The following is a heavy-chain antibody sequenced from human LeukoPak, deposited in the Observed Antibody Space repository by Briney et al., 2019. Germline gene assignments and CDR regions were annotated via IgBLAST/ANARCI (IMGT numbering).Heavy chain of an antibody. CDR3: ARDRSGGHYYGSGRGPDY. Sequence: RGSLRLSRAPSGFTFSSYEMNWVRQAPGKGLEWVSSISSSSSYIYYTDSVKGRFTISRDNAKNSLYLQMNSLRAEDTAVYYCARDRSGGHYYGSGRGPDYWGQGTLVTVSS. V-gene: IGHV3-21*01. CDR1: GFTFSSYE. CDR2: ISSSSSYI. D-gene: IGHD3-10*01. J-gene: IGHJ4*02.